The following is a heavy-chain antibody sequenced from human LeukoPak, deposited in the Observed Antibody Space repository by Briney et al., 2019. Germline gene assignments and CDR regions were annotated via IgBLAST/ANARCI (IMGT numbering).Heavy chain of an antibody. Sequence: GGSLRLSCATSGFSFTDYPMNWVRQAPGKGLEWISNIRTTAEGAKYAYYADSVKGRVTISRDDGKNTLYLHMNSLRDDDTAVYYGAAGQRYAFDYWGQGILVTVSS. CDR2: IRTTAEGAKYA. V-gene: IGHV3-48*02. CDR3: AAGQRYAFDY. CDR1: GFSFTDYP. J-gene: IGHJ4*02. D-gene: IGHD3-9*01.